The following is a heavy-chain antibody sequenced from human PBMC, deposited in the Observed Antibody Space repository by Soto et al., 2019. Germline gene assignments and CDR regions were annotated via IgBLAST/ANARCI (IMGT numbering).Heavy chain of an antibody. CDR3: ARSPITMVRGATYYYYGMDV. V-gene: IGHV1-69*01. Sequence: VKVSCKASGGTFSSYAISWVRQAPGQGLEWMGGIIPIFGTANYAQKFQGRVTITADESTSTAYMELSSLRSEDTAVYYCARSPITMVRGATYYYYGMDVWGQGTTVTVSS. J-gene: IGHJ6*02. D-gene: IGHD3-10*01. CDR1: GGTFSSYA. CDR2: IIPIFGTA.